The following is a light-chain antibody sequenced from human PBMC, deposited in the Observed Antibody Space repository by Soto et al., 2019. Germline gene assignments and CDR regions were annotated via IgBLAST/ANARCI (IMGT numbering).Light chain of an antibody. J-gene: IGKJ1*01. CDR1: QTVNSIY. Sequence: EIVLTQSPGTLSLYRGERATLSCRASQTVNSIYFAWYQRKPGQAPRLLIYGASNRATGIPGRFSGSGSGTDFTLTISRLEAEDFGVYYCQQYDTSPRTFGQGTKVEIK. CDR3: QQYDTSPRT. V-gene: IGKV3-20*01. CDR2: GAS.